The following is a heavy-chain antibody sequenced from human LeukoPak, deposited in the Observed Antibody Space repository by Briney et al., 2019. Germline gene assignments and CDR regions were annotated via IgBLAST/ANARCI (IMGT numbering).Heavy chain of an antibody. CDR2: VTVSGGGT. CDR3: AKRAARPAYYFDF. V-gene: IGHV3-23*01. CDR1: GFTFSSYA. D-gene: IGHD6-6*01. J-gene: IGHJ4*02. Sequence: GGSLRLSCTASGFTFSSYAMSWVRQAPGKGLEWVSTVTVSGGGTYYGDSVKGRFTISRDNSKNTLYLQMNSLRAEDTAVYYCAKRAARPAYYFDFWGQGTLVTISS.